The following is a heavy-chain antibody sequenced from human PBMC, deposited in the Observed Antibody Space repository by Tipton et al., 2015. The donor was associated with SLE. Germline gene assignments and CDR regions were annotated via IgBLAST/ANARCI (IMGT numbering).Heavy chain of an antibody. CDR3: AREWVDTAMVSFDY. D-gene: IGHD5-18*01. Sequence: LRLSCTVSGGSISSGGYYWSWIRQHPGKGLEWIGYIYYSGSTYYNPSLKSRVTISVDTSKNQFSLKLSSVTAADTAVYYCAREWVDTAMVSFDYWGQGTLVTVSS. V-gene: IGHV4-31*03. J-gene: IGHJ4*02. CDR2: IYYSGST. CDR1: GGSISSGGYY.